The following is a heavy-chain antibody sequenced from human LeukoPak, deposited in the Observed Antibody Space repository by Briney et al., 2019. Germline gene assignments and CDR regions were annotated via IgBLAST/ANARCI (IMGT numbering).Heavy chain of an antibody. CDR1: GYTFTSYG. Sequence: GASVKVSCKASGYTFTSYGISWVRQAPGQGLEWMGWISAYNGNTNYAQKLQGRVTMTTDTSTSTAYMELRSLRSDDTAVYYCAREIRIAADSDAFDIWGQGTMVTVSS. CDR3: AREIRIAADSDAFDI. J-gene: IGHJ3*02. V-gene: IGHV1-18*01. CDR2: ISAYNGNT. D-gene: IGHD6-13*01.